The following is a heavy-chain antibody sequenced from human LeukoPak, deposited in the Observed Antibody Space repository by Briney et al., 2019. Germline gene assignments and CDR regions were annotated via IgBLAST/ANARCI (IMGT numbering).Heavy chain of an antibody. Sequence: SETLSLTCTVSDDSFSTYHWSWIRQPPGKGLEWIGFIYYIGGPNYNPSLGSRVTISVDTSKNQFSLKLSSVTAADTAVYYCARNVSGYSSSWYDCWGQGTLVTVSS. CDR2: IYYIGGP. CDR3: ARNVSGYSSSWYDC. J-gene: IGHJ5*01. V-gene: IGHV4-59*12. CDR1: DDSFSTYH. D-gene: IGHD6-13*01.